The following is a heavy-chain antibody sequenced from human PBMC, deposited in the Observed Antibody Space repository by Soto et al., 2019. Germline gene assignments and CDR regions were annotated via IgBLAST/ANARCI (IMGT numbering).Heavy chain of an antibody. J-gene: IGHJ4*02. CDR1: GFSLSTSGVG. CDR3: ARRLHRVLWFGDSLDHFDS. V-gene: IGHV2-5*02. Sequence: SGPTLVNPTQTLTLTCTFSGFSLSTSGVGVGWIRQPPGKALEWLALIYWDDGKRYSPSLKNRLTITKDTSKNQVVLTMTNMDPVDTGTYYCARRLHRVLWFGDSLDHFDSWGQGTLVTVSS. D-gene: IGHD3-10*01. CDR2: IYWDDGK.